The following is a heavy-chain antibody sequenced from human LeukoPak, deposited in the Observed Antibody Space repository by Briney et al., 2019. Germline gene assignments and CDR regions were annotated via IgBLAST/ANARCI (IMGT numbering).Heavy chain of an antibody. J-gene: IGHJ3*02. CDR1: GGSISSSSYY. V-gene: IGHV4-61*02. CDR3: AREPSYYGDYDVSLGSAAFDI. D-gene: IGHD4-17*01. Sequence: TSETLSLTCTVSGGSISSSSYYWSWIRQPAGKGLEWIGRIYTSGSTNYNPSLKSRVTMSVDTSKNQFSLKLSSVTAADTAVYYCAREPSYYGDYDVSLGSAAFDIWGQGTMVTVPS. CDR2: IYTSGST.